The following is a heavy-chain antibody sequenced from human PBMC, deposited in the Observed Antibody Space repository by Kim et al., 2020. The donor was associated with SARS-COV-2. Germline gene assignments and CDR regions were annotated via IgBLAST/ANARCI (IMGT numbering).Heavy chain of an antibody. V-gene: IGHV7-4-1*02. CDR1: GYTFTSYI. J-gene: IGHJ3*02. D-gene: IGHD2-15*01. Sequence: ASVKVSCKASGYTFTSYIMNWVRQAPGQGLEWMGWINTNTGNPTYAQGFTGRFVFSLDTSVSTAYLQISSLKAEDTAVYYCARSQDIVGVVAVTSAFDIWGQGTMVTVSS. CDR3: ARSQDIVGVVAVTSAFDI. CDR2: INTNTGNP.